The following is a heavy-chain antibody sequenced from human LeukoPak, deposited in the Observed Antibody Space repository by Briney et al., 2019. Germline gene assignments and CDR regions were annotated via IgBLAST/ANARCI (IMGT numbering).Heavy chain of an antibody. D-gene: IGHD2-15*01. J-gene: IGHJ4*02. CDR2: ISYDGSNK. CDR3: AREVEGIDY. V-gene: IGHV3-30-3*01. Sequence: GGSLRLSCAASGFTFSSYAMHWVRQAPGTGLEWVAVISYDGSNKYYADSVKGRFTISRDNAKNSLYLQMNSLRAEDTAVYYCAREVEGIDYWGQGTLVTVSS. CDR1: GFTFSSYA.